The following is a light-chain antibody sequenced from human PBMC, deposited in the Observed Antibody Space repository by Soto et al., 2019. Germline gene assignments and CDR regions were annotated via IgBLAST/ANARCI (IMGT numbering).Light chain of an antibody. Sequence: QSVLTQPPSVSGAPGQRVTVSCTGSSSNIGAGYDVHWYQQFPGTAPRLLIYGNNNRPSGVPDRFSGSKSGTSASLAIAGLQAEDEADYYCQSYDSRLSGSVVFGGGTQLTVL. CDR2: GNN. CDR1: SSNIGAGYD. V-gene: IGLV1-40*01. CDR3: QSYDSRLSGSVV. J-gene: IGLJ2*01.